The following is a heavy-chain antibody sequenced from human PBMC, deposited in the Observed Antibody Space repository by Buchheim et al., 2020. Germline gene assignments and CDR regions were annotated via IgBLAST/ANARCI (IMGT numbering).Heavy chain of an antibody. J-gene: IGHJ6*02. CDR2: ISYDGSNK. V-gene: IGHV3-30-3*01. CDR1: GFTFSSYA. Sequence: QVQLVESGGGVVQPGRSLRLSCAASGFTFSSYAMHWVRQAPGKGLEWVAVISYDGSNKYYADSVKGRFTISRDNSKNTLYLQMNSLRAEDTAVYYCARVYSSSSGKNAMDVWGQGTT. D-gene: IGHD6-6*01. CDR3: ARVYSSSSGKNAMDV.